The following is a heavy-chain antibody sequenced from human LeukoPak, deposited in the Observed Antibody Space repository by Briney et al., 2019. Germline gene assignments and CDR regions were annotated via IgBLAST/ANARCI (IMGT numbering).Heavy chain of an antibody. D-gene: IGHD6-19*01. CDR3: AKGGSGWFLHFDY. V-gene: IGHV3-23*01. J-gene: IGHJ4*02. Sequence: PGGSLRLSCAASGFTFSTYGMSWVRQAPGKGLEWVSAIISGSGVTTYYADSVKGRFTISRDNSKNTLYLQMDSLRAEDTAVYYCAKGGSGWFLHFDYWGQGTLVTVSS. CDR1: GFTFSTYG. CDR2: IISGSGVTT.